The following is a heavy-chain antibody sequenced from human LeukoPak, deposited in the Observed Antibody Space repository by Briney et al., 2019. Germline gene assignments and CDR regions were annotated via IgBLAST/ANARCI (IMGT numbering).Heavy chain of an antibody. CDR2: ISSSSSHI. D-gene: IGHD3-10*01. CDR1: GFNFSAYS. V-gene: IGHV3-21*01. Sequence: GGSLRLSCAASGFNFSAYSMNWVRQAPGKGLEWVSYISSSSSHIYYADSLKGRFTISRDNAKNSLYLQVNGLRAEDTAVHYCARQTLWFGELSPRDAFDIWGQGTMVIVSS. J-gene: IGHJ3*02. CDR3: ARQTLWFGELSPRDAFDI.